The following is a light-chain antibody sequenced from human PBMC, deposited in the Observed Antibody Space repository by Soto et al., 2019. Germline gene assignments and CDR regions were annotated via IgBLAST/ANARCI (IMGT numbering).Light chain of an antibody. Sequence: DIQMTQSPSTLSASVGDRVAITCRASQSISTYLAWYQQKPGKAPKLLIYDASSLESGVPSRFSGSGSGTEFTLTISSLQPDDFATYYCQQYNSYLWTFGQGTKVDIK. CDR3: QQYNSYLWT. J-gene: IGKJ1*01. CDR1: QSISTY. V-gene: IGKV1-5*01. CDR2: DAS.